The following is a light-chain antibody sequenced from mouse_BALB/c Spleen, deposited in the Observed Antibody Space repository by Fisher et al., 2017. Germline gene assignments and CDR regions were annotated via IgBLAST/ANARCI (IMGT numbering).Light chain of an antibody. CDR2: DTS. J-gene: IGKJ5*01. V-gene: IGKV4-57-1*01. CDR1: SSVSSSY. Sequence: DIVMTQSTAIMSASPGEKVTITCSVSSSVSSSYLHWYQQKSGASPKRWIYDTSKLASGVPARFSGSGSGTSYSLTISRMEAEDAATYYCQQFTSSPLTFGAGTKLELK. CDR3: QQFTSSPLT.